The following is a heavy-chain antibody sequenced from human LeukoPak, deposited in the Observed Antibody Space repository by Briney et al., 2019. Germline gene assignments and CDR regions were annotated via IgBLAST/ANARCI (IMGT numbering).Heavy chain of an antibody. V-gene: IGHV4-39*07. Sequence: SETLSLTCTVSGGSISSSSYYWGWIRQPPGKGLEWIGSIYYSGSTYYNPSPKSRVTISVDTSKNQFSLKLSSVTAADTAVYYCARDRRYGSGSYPDPWGQGTLVTVSS. J-gene: IGHJ5*02. CDR2: IYYSGST. CDR1: GGSISSSSYY. D-gene: IGHD3-10*01. CDR3: ARDRRYGSGSYPDP.